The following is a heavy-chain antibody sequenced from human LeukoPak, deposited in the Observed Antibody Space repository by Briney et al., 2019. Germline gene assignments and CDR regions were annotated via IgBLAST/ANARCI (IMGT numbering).Heavy chain of an antibody. CDR3: ARLLTGDQGYNWFDP. D-gene: IGHD7-27*01. Sequence: GESLKISCTGSGYTFTSYWIAWVRQMPGKGLEYMGIIYPGDSDTRYGPSFQGQVTMSADKSINTAYLQWSNLKASDTATYYCARLLTGDQGYNWFDPWGQGTLVTVSS. CDR2: IYPGDSDT. CDR1: GYTFTSYW. V-gene: IGHV5-51*01. J-gene: IGHJ5*02.